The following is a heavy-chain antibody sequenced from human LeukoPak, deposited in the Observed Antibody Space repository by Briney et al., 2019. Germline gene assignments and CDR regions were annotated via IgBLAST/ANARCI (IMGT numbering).Heavy chain of an antibody. CDR2: ISYDGSNK. CDR3: AKDFRGYDILTGPDY. V-gene: IGHV3-30*18. D-gene: IGHD3-9*01. J-gene: IGHJ4*02. Sequence: GGSLRLSCAASGFTFSSYGMHWVRQAPGKGLEWVAVISYDGSNKYYADSVKGRFTISRDNSKNTLYLQMNSLRAEDTAVYYCAKDFRGYDILTGPDYWGQGTLVTVSS. CDR1: GFTFSSYG.